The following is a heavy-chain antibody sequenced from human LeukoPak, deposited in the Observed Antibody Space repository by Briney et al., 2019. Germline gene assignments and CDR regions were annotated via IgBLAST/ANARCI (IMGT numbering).Heavy chain of an antibody. J-gene: IGHJ5*02. CDR1: GYTFTSYG. V-gene: IGHV1-18*01. CDR2: ISAYNGNT. CDR3: ARHSRGYSYGYDWFDP. Sequence: ASVKVSCKASGYTFTSYGISWVRRAPGQGLEWMGWISAYNGNTNYAQKLQGRVTMTTDTSTSTAYMELRSLRSDDTAVYYCARHSRGYSYGYDWFDPWGQGTLVTVSS. D-gene: IGHD5-18*01.